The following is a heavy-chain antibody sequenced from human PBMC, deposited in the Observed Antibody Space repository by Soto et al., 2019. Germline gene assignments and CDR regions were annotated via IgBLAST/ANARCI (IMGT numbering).Heavy chain of an antibody. CDR1: GFTFSSYS. V-gene: IGHV3-21*01. Sequence: GSLRLSCAASGFTFSSYSMNWVRQAPGKGLEWVSSISSSSSYIYYADSVKGRFTISRDNAKNSLYLQMNSLRAEDTAVYYCARAGWDIVVVPAATNYGMDVWGQGTTVTVSS. J-gene: IGHJ6*02. D-gene: IGHD2-2*01. CDR3: ARAGWDIVVVPAATNYGMDV. CDR2: ISSSSSYI.